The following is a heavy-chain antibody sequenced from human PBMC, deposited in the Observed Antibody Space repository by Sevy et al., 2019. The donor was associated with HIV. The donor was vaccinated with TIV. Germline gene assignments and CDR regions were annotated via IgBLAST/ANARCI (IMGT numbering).Heavy chain of an antibody. V-gene: IGHV4-59*12. D-gene: IGHD2-8*01. CDR1: GASISRYY. CDR2: IYFSGST. CDR3: ARKNCTNGVCFLDY. Sequence: SETLSLTCTVSGASISRYYWSWIRQPPGKGLEWVGYIYFSGSTNYTPSLRRRVTISVDTSRNQFSLKLISVTAADTAVYYCARKNCTNGVCFLDYWGPGTLVTVSS. J-gene: IGHJ4*02.